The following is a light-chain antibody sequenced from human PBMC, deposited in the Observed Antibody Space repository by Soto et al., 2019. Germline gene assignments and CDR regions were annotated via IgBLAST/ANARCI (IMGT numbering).Light chain of an antibody. V-gene: IGKV3D-15*02. J-gene: IGKJ5*01. CDR3: QQYGKLPIT. CDR2: GAS. Sequence: IVMTQSPATLSVSPGERATLSCRASQSVGRSLAWYQQKPGQAPRLLISGASTRAAGIPDRFSGSGSGTDFTLTISSLEPEDFAVYYCQQYGKLPITFGQGTRLEIK. CDR1: QSVGRS.